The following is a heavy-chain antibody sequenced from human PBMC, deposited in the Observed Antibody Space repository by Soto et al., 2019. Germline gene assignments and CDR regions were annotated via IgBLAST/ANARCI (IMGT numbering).Heavy chain of an antibody. V-gene: IGHV3-66*01. CDR3: ARDPFGGDSDFDY. CDR2: IHSDGST. Sequence: GGSLRLSCAASGFTVSSNYINWVRQAPGKGLEWISVIHSDGSTYYEDSVKGRFNISRDKSKNTIFLQMDRLRAEDTAVYYCARDPFGGDSDFDYWGQGT. CDR1: GFTVSSNY. J-gene: IGHJ4*02. D-gene: IGHD3-16*01.